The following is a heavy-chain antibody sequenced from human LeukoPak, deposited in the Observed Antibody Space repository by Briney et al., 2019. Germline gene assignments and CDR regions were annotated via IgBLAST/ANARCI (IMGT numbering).Heavy chain of an antibody. CDR2: INQGGSEK. CDR3: ARGPLFGEFKGFDP. V-gene: IGHV3-7*03. J-gene: IGHJ5*02. CDR1: GFTFRNYW. Sequence: GGSLRLSCAVSGFTFRNYWMSWVRQAPGKGLEWVANINQGGSEKYYGDSVKGRFTISRDNAKNSLYLQMNSLRAEDTALYHCARGPLFGEFKGFDPWGQGTLVTVSS. D-gene: IGHD3-10*01.